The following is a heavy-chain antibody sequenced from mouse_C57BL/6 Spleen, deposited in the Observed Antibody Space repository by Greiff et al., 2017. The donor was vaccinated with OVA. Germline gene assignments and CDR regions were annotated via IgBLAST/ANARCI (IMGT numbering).Heavy chain of an antibody. CDR1: GYTFTSYW. CDR2: IDPSDSYT. V-gene: IGHV1-50*01. CDR3: ASQEVYYGSSYAMDY. D-gene: IGHD1-1*01. Sequence: QVQLQQPGAELVKPGASVKLSCKASGYTFTSYWMQWVKQRPGQGLEWIGEIDPSDSYTNYNQKFKGKATLTVDTSSSTAYMQLSSLTSEDAAVYYCASQEVYYGSSYAMDYWGQGTSVTVSS. J-gene: IGHJ4*01.